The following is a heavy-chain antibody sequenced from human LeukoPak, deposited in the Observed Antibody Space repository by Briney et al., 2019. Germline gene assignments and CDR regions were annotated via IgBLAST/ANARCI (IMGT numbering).Heavy chain of an antibody. J-gene: IGHJ4*02. CDR3: AKDPGEGYCSGGSCYSTLDY. Sequence: GGSLRLSCAASGFTVSSNYMSWVRQAPGKGLEWVSVIYSGGSTYYADSVKGRFTISRDNSKNTLYLQMNSLRAEDTAVYYCAKDPGEGYCSGGSCYSTLDYWGQGTLVTVSS. CDR1: GFTVSSNY. V-gene: IGHV3-53*05. CDR2: IYSGGST. D-gene: IGHD2-15*01.